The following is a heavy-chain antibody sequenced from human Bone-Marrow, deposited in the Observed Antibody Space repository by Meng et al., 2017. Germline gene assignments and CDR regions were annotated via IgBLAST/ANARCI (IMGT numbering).Heavy chain of an antibody. CDR3: ARERNTYRFSVGRGKLFDP. V-gene: IGHV4-34*01. D-gene: IGHD3-3*01. J-gene: IGHJ5*02. CDR1: GGSFSGYY. CDR2: INHSGST. Sequence: QVQLQQWAAGLFKPSETPFPTCAVYGGSFSGYYWSWIRQPPGKGLEWIGEINHSGSTNYNPSLKSRVTISVDTSKNQFSLKLSSVTAADTAVYYCARERNTYRFSVGRGKLFDPWGQGTLVTVSS.